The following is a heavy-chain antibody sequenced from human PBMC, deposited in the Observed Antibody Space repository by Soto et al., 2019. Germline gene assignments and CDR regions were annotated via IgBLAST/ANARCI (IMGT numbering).Heavy chain of an antibody. J-gene: IGHJ6*02. CDR3: AASICYYGMDV. CDR1: GYSFTNYW. Sequence: GESLKISCKGSGYSFTNYWIGWVRQMPGKGLEWMGIIYPGDSDTKYNPSFQGQVTISADKSITTTYLQWSSLKASDTAIYDCAASICYYGMDVWGQGTTVTVSS. CDR2: IYPGDSDT. V-gene: IGHV5-51*01.